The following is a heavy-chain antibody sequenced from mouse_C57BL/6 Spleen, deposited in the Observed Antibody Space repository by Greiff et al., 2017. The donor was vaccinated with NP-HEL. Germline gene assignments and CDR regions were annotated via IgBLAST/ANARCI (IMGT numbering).Heavy chain of an antibody. CDR3: ARCYYGNFYAMDY. V-gene: IGHV1-18*01. CDR2: INPNNGGT. D-gene: IGHD2-1*01. CDR1: GYTFTDYN. Sequence: EVKLQESGPELVKPGASVKIPCKASGYTFTDYNMDWVKQSHGKSLEWIGDINPNNGGTIYNQKFKGKATLTVDKSSSTAYMELRSLTSEDTAVYYCARCYYGNFYAMDYWGQGTSVTVSS. J-gene: IGHJ4*01.